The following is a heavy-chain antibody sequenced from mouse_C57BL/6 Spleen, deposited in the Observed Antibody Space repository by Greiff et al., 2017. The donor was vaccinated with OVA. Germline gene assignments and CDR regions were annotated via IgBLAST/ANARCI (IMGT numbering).Heavy chain of an antibody. J-gene: IGHJ4*01. V-gene: IGHV1-50*01. CDR3: ASSYKGYAMDY. CDR1: GYTFTSYW. Sequence: QVQLQQPGAELVKPGASVKLSCKASGYTFTSYWMQWVKQRPGQGLEWIGEIDPSDSYTNYKQKFKGKATLTVDTSSSTAYMQLSSLTSEDAAVDYCASSYKGYAMDYWGQGTSVTVSS. CDR2: IDPSDSYT. D-gene: IGHD1-3*01.